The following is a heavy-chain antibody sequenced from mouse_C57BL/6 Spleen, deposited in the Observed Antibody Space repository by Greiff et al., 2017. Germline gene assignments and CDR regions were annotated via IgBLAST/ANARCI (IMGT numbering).Heavy chain of an antibody. Sequence: EVQLQQSGEGLVKPGGSLKLSCAASGFTFSSYAMSWVRQTPEKRLEWVAYISSGGDYIYYADTVKGRFTISRDNARNTLYLQMSSLKSEDTAMYYCTRGSSGYYYAMAYWGQGTSVTVSS. D-gene: IGHD3-2*02. CDR3: TRGSSGYYYAMAY. V-gene: IGHV5-9-1*02. CDR1: GFTFSSYA. J-gene: IGHJ4*01. CDR2: ISSGGDYI.